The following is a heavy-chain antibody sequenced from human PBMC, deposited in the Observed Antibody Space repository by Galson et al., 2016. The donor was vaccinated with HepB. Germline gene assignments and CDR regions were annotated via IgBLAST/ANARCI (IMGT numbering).Heavy chain of an antibody. CDR2: IVPVFRPA. V-gene: IGHV1-69*13. J-gene: IGHJ1*01. CDR3: ARSHYPRWGGNWAEYFQY. D-gene: IGHD4-23*01. Sequence: SVKVSCKASGGTLSSYGISWVRQAPGQGLEWMGVIVPVFRPANYAQKFQGRVTITADESTSTAYMELSRLRSEDTAVYYCARSHYPRWGGNWAEYFQYWGQGTQVTVSS. CDR1: GGTLSSYG.